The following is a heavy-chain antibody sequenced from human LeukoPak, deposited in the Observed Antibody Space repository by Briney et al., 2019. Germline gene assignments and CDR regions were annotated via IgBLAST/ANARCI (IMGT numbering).Heavy chain of an antibody. Sequence: GRSLRLSCAASGFTFSSYGMHWVRQAPGKGLEWVAVIWYDGSNKYYADSVKGRLTISRDNSKNTLYLQMNSLRAEDTAVYYCARERMITFGGVIVQTNDAFDIWGQGTMVTVSS. D-gene: IGHD3-16*02. CDR2: IWYDGSNK. CDR3: ARERMITFGGVIVQTNDAFDI. CDR1: GFTFSSYG. V-gene: IGHV3-33*01. J-gene: IGHJ3*02.